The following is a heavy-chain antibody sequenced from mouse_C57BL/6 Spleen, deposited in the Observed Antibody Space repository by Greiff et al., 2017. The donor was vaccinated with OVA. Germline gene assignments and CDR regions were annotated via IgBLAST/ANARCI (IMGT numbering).Heavy chain of an antibody. V-gene: IGHV1-64*01. Sequence: QVQLQQPGAELVKPGASVKLSCKASGYTFTSYWMHWVKQRPGQGLEWIGMIHPNSGSTNYNEKFKSKATLTVDQSSSTAYMQLSSLTSEDSAVYYGAIPEGYGSSYRFAYWGQGTLVTVSA. J-gene: IGHJ3*01. CDR2: IHPNSGST. D-gene: IGHD1-1*01. CDR1: GYTFTSYW. CDR3: AIPEGYGSSYRFAY.